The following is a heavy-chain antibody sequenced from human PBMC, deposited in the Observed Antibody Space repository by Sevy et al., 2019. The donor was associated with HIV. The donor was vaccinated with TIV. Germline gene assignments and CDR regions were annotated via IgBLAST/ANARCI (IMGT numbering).Heavy chain of an antibody. CDR2: ISYDGTDT. D-gene: IGHD2-21*02. Sequence: GGSLRLSCAASGFTFNTYGMHWVRQTPGKGLEWVAVISYDGTDTYYADSVKGRFTISKDNSKNTLSLQMNSLRVEDTAVYYCAKAAIVVVSASPNCFDSWGPGTVVTASS. J-gene: IGHJ4*02. CDR3: AKAAIVVVSASPNCFDS. CDR1: GFTFNTYG. V-gene: IGHV3-30*18.